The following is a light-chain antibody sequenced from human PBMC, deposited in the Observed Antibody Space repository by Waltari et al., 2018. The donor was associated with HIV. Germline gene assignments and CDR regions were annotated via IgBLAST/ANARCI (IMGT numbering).Light chain of an antibody. V-gene: IGLV2-8*01. CDR3: SSYTGYNDFL. CDR2: EVT. J-gene: IGLJ3*02. CDR1: SSYVGGYHY. Sequence: QSALTQPPSASGSPGQSVTLSCTGTSSYVGGYHYVPWYQQHPGKAPKLMIFEVTKRPSGVPNRFSGSKSGNTASLTVSGLQADDEADYYCSSYTGYNDFLFGAGTKLTVL.